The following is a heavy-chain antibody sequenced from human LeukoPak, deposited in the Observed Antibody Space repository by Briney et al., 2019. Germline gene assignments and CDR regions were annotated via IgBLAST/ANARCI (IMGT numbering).Heavy chain of an antibody. CDR1: GFTFSSYG. V-gene: IGHV3-30*02. D-gene: IGHD2-2*02. J-gene: IGHJ4*02. CDR2: IRYDGSNK. CDR3: AKESRQYQLLYMWNFDY. Sequence: GGSLRLSCAASGFTFSSYGMHWVRQAPGKGLEWVAFIRYDGSNKYYADSVKGRFTISRDNSKNTLYLQMNSLRAEDTAVYYCAKESRQYQLLYMWNFDYWGQGTLVTVSS.